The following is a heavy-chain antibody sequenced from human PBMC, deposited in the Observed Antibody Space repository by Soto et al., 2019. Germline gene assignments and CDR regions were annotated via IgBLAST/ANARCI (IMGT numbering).Heavy chain of an antibody. V-gene: IGHV1-8*01. Sequence: QVQLVQSGAEVKKPGASVKVSCKASGYTFTSYDINWVRQATGQGLEWMGWMNPNSGNTGYAQKFRGRVTMTRNTSISTAYMELSSLRSEDTAVYYCARVNRVVVTAGLGYWGQGTLVTVSS. D-gene: IGHD2-21*02. CDR3: ARVNRVVVTAGLGY. CDR1: GYTFTSYD. CDR2: MNPNSGNT. J-gene: IGHJ4*02.